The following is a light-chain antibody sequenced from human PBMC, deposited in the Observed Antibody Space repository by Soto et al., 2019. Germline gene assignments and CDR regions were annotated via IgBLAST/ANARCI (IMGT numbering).Light chain of an antibody. Sequence: DIVMTQSPLSLPVTPGEPASISCRSSQSLLHSNGYNCLDWYLQKPGQSPQLLIYFGSNRASGVPGRFSGSGSGTDFTLKISRVEAEDVGVYYCMQALQTPLTFDGGTKVEIK. CDR2: FGS. CDR1: QSLLHSNGYNC. V-gene: IGKV2-28*01. J-gene: IGKJ4*01. CDR3: MQALQTPLT.